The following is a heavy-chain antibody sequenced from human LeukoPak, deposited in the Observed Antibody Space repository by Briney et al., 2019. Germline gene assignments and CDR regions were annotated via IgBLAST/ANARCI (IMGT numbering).Heavy chain of an antibody. CDR2: TIPIFGTA. CDR1: GGTFSSYA. CDR3: ARELGGYFDY. Sequence: ASVTVSCTASGGTFSSYAISWVRQAPGQGLEWMGGTIPIFGTANYAQKFQGRVTITADESTSTAYMELSSLRSEDTAVYYCARELGGYFDYWGQGTLVTVSS. D-gene: IGHD1-26*01. J-gene: IGHJ4*02. V-gene: IGHV1-69*13.